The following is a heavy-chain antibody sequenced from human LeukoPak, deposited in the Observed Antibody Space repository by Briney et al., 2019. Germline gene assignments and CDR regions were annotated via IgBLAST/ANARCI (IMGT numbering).Heavy chain of an antibody. V-gene: IGHV1-46*01. J-gene: IGHJ4*02. D-gene: IGHD3-22*01. CDR1: GYTFTSYY. CDR3: ARGSSGYYSAFDY. Sequence: ASVKVSFTASGYTFTSYYTHWVRQAPGQGLEWMGIINPSGDSTSYAQKFQGRVTMTRDTSTGTVYMELSSLRSEDTAVYYCARGSSGYYSAFDYWGQGTLVIVSS. CDR2: INPSGDST.